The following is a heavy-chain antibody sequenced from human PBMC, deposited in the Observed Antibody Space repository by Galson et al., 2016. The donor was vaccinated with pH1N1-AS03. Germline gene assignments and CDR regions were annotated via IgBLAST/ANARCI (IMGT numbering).Heavy chain of an antibody. V-gene: IGHV1-69*13. D-gene: IGHD3-16*01. CDR2: IVPIFGTP. CDR1: GGAFSIYA. CDR3: AGGPHVMGDRNFYNGMEV. Sequence: SVKVSCKASGGAFSIYAINWVRQAPGQGLEWMGGIVPIFGTPSYAQRLQGRVTINADESTNTAYMELRSLTSEDTAVYYCAGGPHVMGDRNFYNGMEVRGQGAPVTVS. J-gene: IGHJ6*02.